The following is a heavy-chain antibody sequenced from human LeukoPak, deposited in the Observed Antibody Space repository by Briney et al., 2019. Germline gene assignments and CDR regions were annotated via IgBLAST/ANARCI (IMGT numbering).Heavy chain of an antibody. Sequence: PGRSLRLSCAASGFTFSSYGMHWVRQAPGKGLEWVAVIWYDGSNKYYADSVKGRFTISRDNSKNTLYLQMNSLRAEDTAVYYCAKDELYCSGGSCCSIDYWGQGTLVTVSS. CDR2: IWYDGSNK. CDR3: AKDELYCSGGSCCSIDY. J-gene: IGHJ4*02. D-gene: IGHD2-15*01. CDR1: GFTFSSYG. V-gene: IGHV3-33*06.